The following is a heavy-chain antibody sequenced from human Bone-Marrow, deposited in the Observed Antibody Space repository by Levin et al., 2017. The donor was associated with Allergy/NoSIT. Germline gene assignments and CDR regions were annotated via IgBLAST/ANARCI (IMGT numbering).Heavy chain of an antibody. CDR3: AREKGGGHWDY. Sequence: GESLKISCEASGFSFSDYYMHWVRQAPGQGLEYIGVIEPTGGTHICGQKVQGRVTMTRDMSTSTMYLELRSLTFEDTALYYCAREKGGGHWDYWGQGILVTVFS. V-gene: IGHV1-46*01. CDR1: GFSFSDYY. CDR2: IEPTGGTH. J-gene: IGHJ4*02. D-gene: IGHD2-15*01.